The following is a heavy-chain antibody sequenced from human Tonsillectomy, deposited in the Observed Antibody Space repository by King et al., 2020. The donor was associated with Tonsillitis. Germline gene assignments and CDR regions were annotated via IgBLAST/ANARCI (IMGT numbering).Heavy chain of an antibody. CDR2: IYPGDSDT. J-gene: IGHJ4*02. Sequence: QLVQSGAEVKKPGESLKISCKGSGYSFTSYWIGWVRQMPGKGLEWMGIIYPGDSDTRYGPSFQGQVTISADKSISTANLQWSSLKASDTAMYYCERLSAHCSSTSCLESYFDYWGQGTLVTVSS. D-gene: IGHD2-2*01. CDR3: ERLSAHCSSTSCLESYFDY. V-gene: IGHV5-51*01. CDR1: GYSFTSYW.